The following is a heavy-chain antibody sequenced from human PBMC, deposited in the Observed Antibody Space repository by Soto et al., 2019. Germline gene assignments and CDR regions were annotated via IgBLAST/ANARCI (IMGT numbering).Heavy chain of an antibody. D-gene: IGHD3-22*01. CDR1: GFTVSSNY. CDR3: ARFEPSSGNYNYFDY. Sequence: HPGGSLRLSCAASGFTVSSNYMSWGRQAPGKGLEWVSVIYRDGSTYYADSVKGRFTISRDNSKNTLYLQMNSLRAEDMAVYYCARFEPSSGNYNYFDYWGQGTLVTVSS. V-gene: IGHV3-66*01. J-gene: IGHJ4*02. CDR2: IYRDGST.